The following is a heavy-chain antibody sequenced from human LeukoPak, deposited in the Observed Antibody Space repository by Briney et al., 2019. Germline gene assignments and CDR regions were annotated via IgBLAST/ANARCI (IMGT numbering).Heavy chain of an antibody. CDR2: ISTSSSYI. CDR3: AKDHRWLAPLTDN. V-gene: IGHV3-21*01. J-gene: IGHJ4*02. D-gene: IGHD6-19*01. Sequence: GGSLRLSCAASGFTFSTYSMNWVRQAPGKGLEWVSYISTSSSYIHYADSVNGRFTISRDNAKKSLFLQMNSLRAEDTAVYYCAKDHRWLAPLTDNWGQGTLVTVSS. CDR1: GFTFSTYS.